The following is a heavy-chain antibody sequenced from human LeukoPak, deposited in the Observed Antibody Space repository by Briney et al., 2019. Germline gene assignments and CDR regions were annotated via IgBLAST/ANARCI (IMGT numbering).Heavy chain of an antibody. CDR3: ARPRQGDYYFDY. CDR2: IYYSGNT. V-gene: IGHV4-39*01. Sequence: PSETLSLTCTVSGGSISSSSYDSGWIRQPPGKGLEWIGSIYYSGNTYYNPSLKSRVTISVDTSKNQFSLKLSSVTAADTAVYYCARPRQGDYYFDYWGQGTLVTVSS. J-gene: IGHJ4*02. CDR1: GGSISSSSYD. D-gene: IGHD2-21*02.